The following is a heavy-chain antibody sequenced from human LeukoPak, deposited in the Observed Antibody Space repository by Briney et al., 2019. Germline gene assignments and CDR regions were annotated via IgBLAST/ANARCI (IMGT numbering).Heavy chain of an antibody. CDR2: FDPEDGET. J-gene: IGHJ6*02. Sequence: ASVKVSCKVSGYTLTELSMHWVRQAPGKGLEWMGGFDPEDGETIYAQKFQGRVTMTEDTSTDTAYMELSSLRSEDTAVYYCATDSGPTGTHYYYYGMDVWGQGTTVTVSS. CDR1: GYTLTELS. V-gene: IGHV1-24*01. CDR3: ATDSGPTGTHYYYYGMDV. D-gene: IGHD1-1*01.